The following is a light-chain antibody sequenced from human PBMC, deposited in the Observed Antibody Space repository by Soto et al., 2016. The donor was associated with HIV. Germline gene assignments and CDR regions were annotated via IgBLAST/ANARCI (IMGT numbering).Light chain of an antibody. CDR1: NIGSKT. Sequence: SFVLTQPPSVSVAPGKTARFTCGGDNIGSKTVHWYQQKPGQAPVLVVHDDGDRPSGIPERFSGSNSGNTATLTISRVEAGDEADYYCQVWDGSSDVVFGGGTKLTV. J-gene: IGLJ2*01. CDR3: QVWDGSSDVV. V-gene: IGLV3-21*03. CDR2: DDG.